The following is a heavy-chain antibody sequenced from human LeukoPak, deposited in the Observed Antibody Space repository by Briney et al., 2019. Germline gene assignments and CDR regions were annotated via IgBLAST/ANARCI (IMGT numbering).Heavy chain of an antibody. Sequence: SVMVSCKASGGTFSSYAISWVRQAPGQGLEWMGRIIPILGIANYAQKFQGRVTITADKSTSTAYMELSSLRSEDTAVYYCAKDYYGSGNHYRIYYYYYGMDVWGQGTTVTVSS. CDR1: GGTFSSYA. CDR2: IIPILGIA. CDR3: AKDYYGSGNHYRIYYYYYGMDV. D-gene: IGHD3-10*01. J-gene: IGHJ6*02. V-gene: IGHV1-69*04.